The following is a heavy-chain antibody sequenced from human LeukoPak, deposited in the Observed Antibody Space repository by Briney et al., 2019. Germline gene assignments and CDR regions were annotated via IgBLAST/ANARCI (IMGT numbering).Heavy chain of an antibody. Sequence: AGGSLRLSCAVSGFTFSNYAMHWVRQAPGKGLEWVATISYDGTHKNYADSVKGRFTISRDDSKNSLDLQMNSLRAEDTAVYYCARDGCNITTCYNGPEYGNYYYSMDVWGKGTTVTVSS. J-gene: IGHJ6*03. CDR1: GFTFSNYA. CDR2: ISYDGTHK. D-gene: IGHD2-2*01. V-gene: IGHV3-30*04. CDR3: ARDGCNITTCYNGPEYGNYYYSMDV.